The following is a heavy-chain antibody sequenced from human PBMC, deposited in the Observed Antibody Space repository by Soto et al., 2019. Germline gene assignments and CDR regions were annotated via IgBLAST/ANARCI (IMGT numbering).Heavy chain of an antibody. CDR3: ATVATNPYNWLDP. V-gene: IGHV3-74*01. Sequence: GGSLRLSCAASGFTFNTYWMHWVRQAPGKGLVWVSRINSDGTKTTYADSVKGRFTISRDNAKNTVYLQMNSLRAEDTAVYYCATVATNPYNWLDPWGQGTLVIVSS. CDR2: INSDGTKT. J-gene: IGHJ5*02. CDR1: GFTFNTYW. D-gene: IGHD5-12*01.